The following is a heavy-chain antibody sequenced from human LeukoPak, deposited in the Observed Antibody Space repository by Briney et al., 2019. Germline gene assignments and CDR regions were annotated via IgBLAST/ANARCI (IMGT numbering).Heavy chain of an antibody. J-gene: IGHJ4*02. CDR3: ARDLSKYSGSYGYFDY. V-gene: IGHV1-69*06. CDR2: IIPIFGTA. CDR1: GGTFSSYA. D-gene: IGHD1-26*01. Sequence: SVKVSCKASGGTFSSYAISWVRQAPGQGLEWMGGIIPIFGTANYAQKFQGRVTITADKSTSTAYMELSSLRSEDTAVYYCARDLSKYSGSYGYFDYWGQGTLVTVSS.